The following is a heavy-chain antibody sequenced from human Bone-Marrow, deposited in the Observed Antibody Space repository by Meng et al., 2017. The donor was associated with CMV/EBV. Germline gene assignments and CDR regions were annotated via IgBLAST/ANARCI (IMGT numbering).Heavy chain of an antibody. D-gene: IGHD2-2*01. CDR2: TRNKANSYTT. Sequence: GESLKISCAASGFTFSDHYMDWVRQAPGKGLEWVGRTRNKANSYTTEYAASVKGRFTISRDNSKNTLYLQMNSLRAEDTAVYYCARRTSCLKGCYWYFDLWGRGTLVTVSS. V-gene: IGHV3-72*01. J-gene: IGHJ2*01. CDR3: ARRTSCLKGCYWYFDL. CDR1: GFTFSDHY.